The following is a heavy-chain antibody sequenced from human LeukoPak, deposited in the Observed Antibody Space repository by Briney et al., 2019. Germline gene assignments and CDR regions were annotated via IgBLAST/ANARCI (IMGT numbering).Heavy chain of an antibody. CDR3: ARDLVLDSSGVLSGRRLRYFDL. D-gene: IGHD3-3*01. CDR2: TYYRSKWYN. CDR1: GDSVSSNSAA. V-gene: IGHV6-1*01. Sequence: SQTLSLTCAISGDSVSSNSAAWNWIRQSPSRGLEWLGRTYYRSKWYNDYAVSVKSRITINPDTSKNQFSLQLNSVTPEDTAVYYCARDLVLDSSGVLSGRRLRYFDLWGRGTLVTVSS. J-gene: IGHJ2*01.